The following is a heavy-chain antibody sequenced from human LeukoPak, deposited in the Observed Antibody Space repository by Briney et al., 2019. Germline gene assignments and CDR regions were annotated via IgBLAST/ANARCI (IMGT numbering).Heavy chain of an antibody. CDR3: ARETSGSSDY. D-gene: IGHD3-22*01. J-gene: IGHJ4*02. Sequence: GGSLRLSCAASGFTFSSYWMHWVRQAPGKGLVWVSRVNSDGSSTGYANYVKGRFTISRDNAKNTLYLQLNSLRAEDTALYYCARETSGSSDYWGQGTLVTVSS. CDR2: VNSDGSST. CDR1: GFTFSSYW. V-gene: IGHV3-74*01.